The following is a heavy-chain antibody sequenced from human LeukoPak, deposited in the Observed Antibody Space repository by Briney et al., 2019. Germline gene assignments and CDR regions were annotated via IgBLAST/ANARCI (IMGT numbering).Heavy chain of an antibody. Sequence: GGSLRLSCAASGFTFSSYGMHWVRQAPGKGLEWVAHIKKDGSEKNYVDSVKGRFTISRDNTKNSVYLQMNSLRGEDTGVYYCAMDSYGPDDYWGQGTLVTVSS. V-gene: IGHV3-7*04. D-gene: IGHD3-16*01. CDR2: IKKDGSEK. CDR1: GFTFSSYG. CDR3: AMDSYGPDDY. J-gene: IGHJ4*02.